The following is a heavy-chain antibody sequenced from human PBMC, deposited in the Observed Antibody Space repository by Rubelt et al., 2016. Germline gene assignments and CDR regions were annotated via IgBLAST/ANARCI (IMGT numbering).Heavy chain of an antibody. CDR1: GFTFSSYA. CDR2: ISYDGSNK. J-gene: IGHJ4*02. Sequence: VQLLESGGGLVQPGRSLRLSCAASGFTFSSYAMHWVRQAPGKGLEWVAVISYDGSNKYYADSVKGRFTISRDNAKNALYLQMNSLRAEDTAVYYCARDTDYSALDYWGQGTLVTVSS. V-gene: IGHV3-30*04. D-gene: IGHD2-15*01. CDR3: ARDTDYSALDY.